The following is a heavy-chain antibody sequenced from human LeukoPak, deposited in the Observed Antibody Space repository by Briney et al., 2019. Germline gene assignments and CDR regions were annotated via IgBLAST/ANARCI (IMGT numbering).Heavy chain of an antibody. D-gene: IGHD4-11*01. Sequence: SVKVSCKASGGTFSSYTISWVRQAPGQGLGWMGRIIPILGIANYAQKFQGRVTITADKSTSTAYMELSSLRSEDTAVYYCARDTAPYSTDYWGQGTLVTVSS. V-gene: IGHV1-69*04. CDR1: GGTFSSYT. CDR2: IIPILGIA. CDR3: ARDTAPYSTDY. J-gene: IGHJ4*02.